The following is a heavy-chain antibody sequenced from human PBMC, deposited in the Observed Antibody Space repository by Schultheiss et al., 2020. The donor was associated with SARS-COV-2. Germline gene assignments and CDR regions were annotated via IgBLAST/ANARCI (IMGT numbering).Heavy chain of an antibody. J-gene: IGHJ6*02. CDR1: GFTFSSYG. D-gene: IGHD3-3*02. Sequence: GGSLRLSCAASGFTFSSYGMHWVRQAPGKGLEWVAVISYDGSNKYYADSVKGRFTISRDNSKNTLYLQMNSLRAEDTAVYYCARDEISRNFYYYYYGMDVWGQGTTVTVSS. V-gene: IGHV3-30*03. CDR3: ARDEISRNFYYYYYGMDV. CDR2: ISYDGSNK.